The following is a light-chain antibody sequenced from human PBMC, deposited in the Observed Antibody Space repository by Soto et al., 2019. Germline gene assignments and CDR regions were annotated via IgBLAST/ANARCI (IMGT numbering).Light chain of an antibody. J-gene: IGKJ1*01. V-gene: IGKV3-20*01. Sequence: EIVLTQSPGSLSLSPGERATLSCRASQSVSSNFFAWYQQQPGQAPRLLIFGASVRATGVPDRFSGSGSGTDFTLTISRLEPEDSAFYYCHQFDSSLTFGQGTKVEI. CDR1: QSVSSNF. CDR2: GAS. CDR3: HQFDSSLT.